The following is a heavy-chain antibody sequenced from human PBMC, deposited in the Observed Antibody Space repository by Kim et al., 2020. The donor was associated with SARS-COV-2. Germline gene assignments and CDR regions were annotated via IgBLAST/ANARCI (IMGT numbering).Heavy chain of an antibody. V-gene: IGHV1-69*01. D-gene: IGHD3-10*01. CDR3: ARERLPSYYGSGSYSY. Sequence: KFQGRVTITADESTSTAYMELSSLRSEDTAVYYCARERLPSYYGSGSYSYWGQGTLVTVSS. J-gene: IGHJ4*02.